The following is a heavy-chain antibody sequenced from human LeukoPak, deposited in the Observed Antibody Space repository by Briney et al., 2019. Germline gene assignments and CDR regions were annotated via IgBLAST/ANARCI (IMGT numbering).Heavy chain of an antibody. D-gene: IGHD4-17*01. CDR2: IIPIFGTA. CDR1: GGTFSSYA. CDR3: ARGYNDYGDYVYGD. V-gene: IGHV1-69*06. J-gene: IGHJ4*02. Sequence: SVKVSCKASGGTFSSYAISWVRQAPGQGLEWMGGIIPIFGTANYAQKFQGRVTITADKSTSTAYMELSSPRSEDTAVYYCARGYNDYGDYVYGDWGQGTLVTVSS.